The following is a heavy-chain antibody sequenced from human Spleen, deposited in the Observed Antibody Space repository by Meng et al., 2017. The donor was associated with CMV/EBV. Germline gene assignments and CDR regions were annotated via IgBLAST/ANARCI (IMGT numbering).Heavy chain of an antibody. CDR1: GFTFSSYS. J-gene: IGHJ6*02. CDR3: ARATYYDFWSGYYTDYYYYGMDV. D-gene: IGHD3-3*01. Sequence: GESLKISCAASGFTFSSYSMTWVRQAPGKGLEWVSSISSSSSYIYYADSVKVRFTISRDNAKNSLYLQMNSLRAEDTAVYYCARATYYDFWSGYYTDYYYYGMDVWGQGTTVTVSS. CDR2: ISSSSSYI. V-gene: IGHV3-21*01.